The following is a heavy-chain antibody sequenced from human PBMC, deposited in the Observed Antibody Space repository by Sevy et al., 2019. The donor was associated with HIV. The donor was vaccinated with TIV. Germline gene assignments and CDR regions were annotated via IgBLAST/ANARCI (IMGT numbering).Heavy chain of an antibody. D-gene: IGHD2-15*01. Sequence: SETLSLTCAVSGVSFSDYYWAWVRQPPGKGLEWIGEVSQSGRANYNPSLRSRVIMSLDTSNNQFSLKLTSVTAAETAMYYCARGPLFSPEYCSGGACPTIDYWSQGTRVTVSS. CDR3: ARGPLFSPEYCSGGACPTIDY. J-gene: IGHJ4*02. CDR2: VSQSGRA. CDR1: GVSFSDYY. V-gene: IGHV4-34*01.